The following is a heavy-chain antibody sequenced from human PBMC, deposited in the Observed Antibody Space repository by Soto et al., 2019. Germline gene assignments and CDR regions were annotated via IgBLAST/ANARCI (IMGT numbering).Heavy chain of an antibody. D-gene: IGHD3-10*01. CDR1: GYTFISYD. V-gene: IGHV1-8*01. CDR3: ARLLYYGSGSWVF. Sequence: QVQLVQSGAEVKEPGASVKVSCKTSGYTFISYDINWVRQATGQGLEWMGWVNPNSGNTGYAQKFQGRVTMTRNTSISTAYMELSSLRSEDTAVYYCARLLYYGSGSWVFWGQGTLVTVSS. CDR2: VNPNSGNT. J-gene: IGHJ4*02.